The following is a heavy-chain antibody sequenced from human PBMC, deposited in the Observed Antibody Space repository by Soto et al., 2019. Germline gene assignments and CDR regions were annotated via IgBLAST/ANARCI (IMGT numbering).Heavy chain of an antibody. J-gene: IGHJ6*02. D-gene: IGHD3-3*01. CDR2: IIPIFGTA. CDR3: AVARDTIFGANQYYYYYGMDV. V-gene: IGHV1-69*01. Sequence: QVQLVQSGAEVKKPGSSVKVSCKASGDTFSSYAISWVRQAPGQGLEWMGGIIPIFGTANYAQKFQGRVTITADESTSTAYMELSSLRSEDTAVYCCAVARDTIFGANQYYYYYGMDVWGQGTTVTVSS. CDR1: GDTFSSYA.